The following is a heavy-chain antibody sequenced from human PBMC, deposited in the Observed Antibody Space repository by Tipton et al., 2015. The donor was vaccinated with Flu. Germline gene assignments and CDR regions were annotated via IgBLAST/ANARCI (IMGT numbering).Heavy chain of an antibody. Sequence: TLSLTCTVSGGSISSGGYYWSWIRQHPGKGLEWIVYIYYSGSTYYNPSLKSRVTISVDTSKNQFSLKLSSVTAADTAVYYCAREGDYYDSSGPISLFYYWGQGTLVTVSS. J-gene: IGHJ4*02. CDR3: AREGDYYDSSGPISLFYY. V-gene: IGHV4-31*03. CDR1: GGSISSGGYY. D-gene: IGHD3-22*01. CDR2: IYYSGST.